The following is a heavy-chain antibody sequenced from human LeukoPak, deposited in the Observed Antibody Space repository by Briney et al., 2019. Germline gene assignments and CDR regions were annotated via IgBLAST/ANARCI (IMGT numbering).Heavy chain of an antibody. CDR1: GDSISSYY. V-gene: IGHV4-59*08. J-gene: IGHJ4*02. CDR2: IYSRGRS. D-gene: IGHD5-18*01. CDR3: ARHRGYTYGRTFDY. Sequence: SETLSLTCNVSGDSISSYYWSWIRQPPGKGLESIGYIYSRGRSSYNPSLRSRVTISVDTSQNQFSLKLTSVTAADTAFYFCARHRGYTYGRTFDYWGQGTLVTVSS.